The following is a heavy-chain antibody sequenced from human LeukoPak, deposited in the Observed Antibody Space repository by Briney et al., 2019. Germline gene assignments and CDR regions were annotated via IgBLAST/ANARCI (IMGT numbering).Heavy chain of an antibody. J-gene: IGHJ4*02. CDR1: GGSVTSYY. CDR2: IYYTGST. V-gene: IGHV4-59*08. D-gene: IGHD1-1*01. Sequence: SETLSLTCTVSGGSVTSYYWSWIRQPPGKGLEWIGYIYYTGSTNYNPSLKSRVTISVDTSKNQFSLKLSSVTAADTAVYYCARGGAGFAYWGQGTLVTVSS. CDR3: ARGGAGFAY.